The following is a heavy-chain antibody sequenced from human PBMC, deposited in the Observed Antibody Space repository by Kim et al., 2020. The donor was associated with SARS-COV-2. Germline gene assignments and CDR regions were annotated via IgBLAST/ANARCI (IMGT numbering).Heavy chain of an antibody. J-gene: IGHJ6*02. CDR3: AKDRYYGSGTGGMDV. Sequence: SVKGQFTISRDNSKHTLYLQMNSLKAEDTAVYYCAKDRYYGSGTGGMDVWGQGTTVTVSS. V-gene: IGHV3-30*02. D-gene: IGHD3-10*01.